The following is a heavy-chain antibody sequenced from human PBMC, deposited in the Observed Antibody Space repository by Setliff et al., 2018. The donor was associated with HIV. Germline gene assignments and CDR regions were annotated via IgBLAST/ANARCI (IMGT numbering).Heavy chain of an antibody. CDR2: IKTEAEGYAT. J-gene: IGHJ4*02. D-gene: IGHD3-22*01. Sequence: GESLKISCGASGFTFSGSPMHWVCQASGKGLEWVGRIKTEAEGYATAYAASVKGRFTISRDDSKNTAYLQMNSLKTEDTAIYYCTRPQYIYDNSDSDNWGQGALVTVSS. CDR3: TRPQYIYDNSDSDN. CDR1: GFTFSGSP. V-gene: IGHV3-73*01.